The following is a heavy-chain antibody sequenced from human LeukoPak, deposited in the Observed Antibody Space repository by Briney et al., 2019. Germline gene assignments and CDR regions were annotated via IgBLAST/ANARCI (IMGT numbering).Heavy chain of an antibody. CDR3: ARGGYYYDSSGYYYSPDY. Sequence: GGSLRLYCAASGFTFSSYWMYWVRQAPGKGLVWVSRINSDGSSTSYADSVKGRFTISRDNAKNTLYLQMNSLRAEDTAVYYCARGGYYYDSSGYYYSPDYWGQGTLVTVSS. CDR2: INSDGSST. CDR1: GFTFSSYW. V-gene: IGHV3-74*01. D-gene: IGHD3-22*01. J-gene: IGHJ4*02.